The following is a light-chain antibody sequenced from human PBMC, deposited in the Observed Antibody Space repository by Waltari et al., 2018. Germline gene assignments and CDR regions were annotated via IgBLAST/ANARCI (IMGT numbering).Light chain of an antibody. CDR2: GAS. Sequence: EIVMTQSPATLSVSPGERATLSCRASQSVSSNLAWYQQKPGQAPRLLSYGASTRATGIPARFSGSGSGTEFTLTISSLQSEDFAVYYCQQYNLWPPYTFGQGTKLEIK. V-gene: IGKV3-15*01. CDR3: QQYNLWPPYT. CDR1: QSVSSN. J-gene: IGKJ2*01.